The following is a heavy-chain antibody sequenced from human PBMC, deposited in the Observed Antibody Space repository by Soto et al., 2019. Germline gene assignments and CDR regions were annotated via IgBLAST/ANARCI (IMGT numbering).Heavy chain of an antibody. CDR1: GGSISSYY. CDR2: IYYSGST. Sequence: SETLSLTCTVSGGSISSYYWSWIRQPPGKGLEWIGYIYYSGSTNYNPSLKSRVTISVDTSKNQFSLKLSSVTAADTAVYYCARHEGNEYYFDYWGQGTLVTVSS. V-gene: IGHV4-59*08. J-gene: IGHJ4*02. CDR3: ARHEGNEYYFDY. D-gene: IGHD1-1*01.